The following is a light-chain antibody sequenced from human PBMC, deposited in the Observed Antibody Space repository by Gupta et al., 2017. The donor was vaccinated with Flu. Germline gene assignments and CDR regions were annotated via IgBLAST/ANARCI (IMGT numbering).Light chain of an antibody. CDR1: SRDVGGDNY. J-gene: IGLJ2*01. CDR2: DVS. V-gene: IGLV2-11*01. CDR3: CSYAGSYVV. Sequence: QSVTISCTGTSRDVGGDNYVSGDQQHPGKAPKLMIYDVSKRPSGVPDRFSGSKSGNTASLTISGLQAEDEADYYCCSYAGSYVVFGGGTKLTVL.